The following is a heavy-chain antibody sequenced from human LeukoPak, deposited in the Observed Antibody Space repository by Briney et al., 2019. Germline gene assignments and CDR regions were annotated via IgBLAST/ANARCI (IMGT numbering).Heavy chain of an antibody. CDR3: ASTDYGDYDGY. D-gene: IGHD4-17*01. V-gene: IGHV4-34*01. J-gene: IGHJ4*02. CDR2: INHSGST. Sequence: SETLSLTCAVYGGSFSGYYWSWIRQPPGKGLEWIGEINHSGSTNYNPSLKSRVTVSVDTSKNQFSLKLSSVTAADTAVYYCASTDYGDYDGYWGQGTLVTVSS. CDR1: GGSFSGYY.